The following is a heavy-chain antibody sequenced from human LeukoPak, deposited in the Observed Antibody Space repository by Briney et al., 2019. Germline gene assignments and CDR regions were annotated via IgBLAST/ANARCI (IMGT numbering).Heavy chain of an antibody. CDR3: ARAAVRGYSYGEPDY. CDR1: GFTFSSYG. Sequence: PGGSLRLSCAASGFTFSSYGMHWVRQAPGKGLEWVAVIWYDGSNKYYADSVKGRFTISRDNSKNTLYLQMNSLRAEDTAVYYCARAAVRGYSYGEPDYWGQGTLVTVSS. V-gene: IGHV3-33*01. D-gene: IGHD5-18*01. CDR2: IWYDGSNK. J-gene: IGHJ4*02.